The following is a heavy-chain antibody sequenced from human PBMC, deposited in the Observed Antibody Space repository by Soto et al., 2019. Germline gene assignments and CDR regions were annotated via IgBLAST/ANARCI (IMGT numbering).Heavy chain of an antibody. J-gene: IGHJ6*02. CDR2: ITFSGNTV. CDR3: ARVSWREKYGMDV. Sequence: GGTLRLSCAASGFTFSDSYMSWIRQAPGKGLEWISYITFSGNTVYYADSLKGRFTISRDNAKNSLYLQMNRLRAEDTAVYYCARVSWREKYGMDVWGQGTTVTVSS. V-gene: IGHV3-11*01. CDR1: GFTFSDSY.